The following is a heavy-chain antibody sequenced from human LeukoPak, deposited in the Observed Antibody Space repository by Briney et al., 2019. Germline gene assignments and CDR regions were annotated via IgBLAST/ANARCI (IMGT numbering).Heavy chain of an antibody. CDR3: ARWEHDYGDYGPFDY. D-gene: IGHD4-17*01. J-gene: IGHJ4*02. Sequence: GGPLNFPGEAPGFPAIRNKMSWAGKPPGKGLKWAPVIYSGGSTYYADSVKGRFTISRDNSKNTLYLQMNSLRAEDTAVYYCARWEHDYGDYGPFDYWGQGTLVTVSS. V-gene: IGHV3-53*01. CDR2: IYSGGST. CDR1: GFPAIRNK.